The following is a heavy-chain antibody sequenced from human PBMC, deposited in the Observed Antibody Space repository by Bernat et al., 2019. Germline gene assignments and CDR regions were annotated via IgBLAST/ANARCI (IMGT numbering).Heavy chain of an antibody. CDR3: VRDSNADSYGDY. D-gene: IGHD2-21*02. CDR2: ISSSGSTI. Sequence: VQLVEPGGGLVQPGGSLRLSCAASGFTFSSYEMNWVRQAPGKGLEWVSYISSSGSTIYYADSVKGRFTISRDNVKNSLYLQMNSLRAEDTAVYYCVRDSNADSYGDYWGQGTLVTVSS. V-gene: IGHV3-48*03. CDR1: GFTFSSYE. J-gene: IGHJ4*02.